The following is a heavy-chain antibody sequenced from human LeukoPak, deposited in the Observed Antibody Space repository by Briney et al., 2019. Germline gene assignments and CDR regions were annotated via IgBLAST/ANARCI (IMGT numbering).Heavy chain of an antibody. CDR3: AKNGFDYVSDY. J-gene: IGHJ4*02. CDR2: ISGSGGST. V-gene: IGHV3-23*01. Sequence: GGSLRLSCTASGFSFSSYAMSWVRQAPGKGLEWVSAISGSGGSTYYADSVKGRFTISRDNSKNTLYLQMNSLRAEDTAVYYCAKNGFDYVSDYWGQGTLVPVSS. D-gene: IGHD4-17*01. CDR1: GFSFSSYA.